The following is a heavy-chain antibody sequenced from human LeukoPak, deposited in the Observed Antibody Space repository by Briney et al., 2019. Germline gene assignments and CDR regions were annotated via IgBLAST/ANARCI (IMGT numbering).Heavy chain of an antibody. D-gene: IGHD4-17*01. V-gene: IGHV4-39*07. Sequence: SETLSLTCTVSGGSISSSSYYWGWIRQPPGKGLEWIGSIYYSGSTYYNPSLKSRVTISVDTSKNQFSLKLSSVTAADTAVYYCARTSMTTVTTWTYYYGMDVWGQGTTVTVSS. CDR2: IYYSGST. CDR1: GGSISSSSYY. CDR3: ARTSMTTVTTWTYYYGMDV. J-gene: IGHJ6*02.